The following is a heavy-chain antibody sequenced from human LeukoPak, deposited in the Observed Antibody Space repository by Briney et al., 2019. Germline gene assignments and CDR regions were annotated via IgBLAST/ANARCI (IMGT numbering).Heavy chain of an antibody. CDR1: GFTFSSYE. CDR2: IGSSGSTI. V-gene: IGHV3-48*03. Sequence: PGGSLRLSCAASGFTFSSYEMNWVRQAPGKGLEWVSYIGSSGSTIYYADSVKGRFTISRDNAKNSLYLQMNSLRAEDTAVYYCARDVVNQNRKGYYYYYMDVWGKGTTVTISS. D-gene: IGHD4-23*01. CDR3: ARDVVNQNRKGYYYYYMDV. J-gene: IGHJ6*03.